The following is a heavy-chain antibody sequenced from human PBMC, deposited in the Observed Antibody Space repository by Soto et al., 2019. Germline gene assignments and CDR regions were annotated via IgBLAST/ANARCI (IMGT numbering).Heavy chain of an antibody. CDR2: INSGASTT. V-gene: IGHV3-74*01. CDR3: ARGPTGWFGYDY. D-gene: IGHD3-10*01. J-gene: IGHJ4*02. Sequence: DVQLVESGGGLVQPGWSLRLSCAASGFTFSSSWMHWVRQAPGEGLVWVSRINSGASTTNYADSVKGRFTISRDNAQKTLYLPIDSRTAVDTAVDYCARGPTGWFGYDYWGQGTLVTVSS. CDR1: GFTFSSSW.